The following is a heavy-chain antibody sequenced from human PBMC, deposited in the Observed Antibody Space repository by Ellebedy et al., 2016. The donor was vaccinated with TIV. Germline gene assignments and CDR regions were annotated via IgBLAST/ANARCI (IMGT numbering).Heavy chain of an antibody. Sequence: SVKVSXXASGGTFSSYAISWVRQAPGQGLEWMGGIIPIFGTANYAQKFQGRVTITADESTSTAYMELRSLRSEDTAVYYCARDRGRGQWLFHWGQGTLVTVSS. CDR1: GGTFSSYA. CDR3: ARDRGRGQWLFH. D-gene: IGHD6-19*01. J-gene: IGHJ4*02. V-gene: IGHV1-69*13. CDR2: IIPIFGTA.